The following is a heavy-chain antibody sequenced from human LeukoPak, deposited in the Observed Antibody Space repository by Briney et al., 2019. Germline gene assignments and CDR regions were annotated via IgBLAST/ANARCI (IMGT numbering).Heavy chain of an antibody. Sequence: GASVNVSCKASGYTFTSYGINWVRQAAGQGLERMGWISTYNGDTNYEQKVQGRVTMTTDTSSRTAYMELTSLRSDDTAVYYCARRSGNWYYVDSWGQGTLVTVSS. V-gene: IGHV1-18*01. D-gene: IGHD1-1*01. CDR3: ARRSGNWYYVDS. CDR1: GYTFTSYG. CDR2: ISTYNGDT. J-gene: IGHJ4*02.